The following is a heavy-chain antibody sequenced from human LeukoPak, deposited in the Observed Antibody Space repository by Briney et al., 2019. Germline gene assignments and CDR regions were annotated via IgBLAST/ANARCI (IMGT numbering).Heavy chain of an antibody. CDR1: GFTFSSYA. D-gene: IGHD2-2*02. J-gene: IGHJ1*01. CDR3: AKGSDVVVVPAAIQEEYFQH. Sequence: GGSLRLSCAASGFTFSSYAMSWVRQAPGKGLEWVSAISGSGGSTYYADSVKGRFTVSRDKSTNALHLQMSRLRAEDTAIYYCAKGSDVVVVPAAIQEEYFQHWGQGTLVTVSS. CDR2: ISGSGGST. V-gene: IGHV3-23*01.